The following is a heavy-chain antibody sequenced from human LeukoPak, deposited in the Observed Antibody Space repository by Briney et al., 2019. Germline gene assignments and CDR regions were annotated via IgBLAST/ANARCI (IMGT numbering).Heavy chain of an antibody. CDR3: ARWYDSSANWFDP. CDR2: IIPILGIA. CDR1: GGTFSSYA. V-gene: IGHV1-69*04. Sequence: SVKVSCKASGGTFSSYAISWVRQAPGQGLEWMGRIIPILGIANYAQKFQGRVTITADKSTSTAYMELSSLRSEDTAVYYYARWYDSSANWFDPWGQGTLVTVYS. D-gene: IGHD3-22*01. J-gene: IGHJ5*02.